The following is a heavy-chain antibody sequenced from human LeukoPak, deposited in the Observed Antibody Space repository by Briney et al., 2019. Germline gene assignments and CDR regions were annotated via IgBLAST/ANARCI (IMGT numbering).Heavy chain of an antibody. J-gene: IGHJ4*02. CDR1: GLTFSSYW. CDR2: ISVDGTHT. Sequence: GGSLRLSCVASGLTFSSYWEHWVRQVAGKGPVWVARISVDGTHTTYADSVKGRFTIARDNAQKPPYPQMNSMRPEDTAVYYCVRDPPGTSFDSWGQGTLVTVSP. CDR3: VRDPPGTSFDS. V-gene: IGHV3-74*01.